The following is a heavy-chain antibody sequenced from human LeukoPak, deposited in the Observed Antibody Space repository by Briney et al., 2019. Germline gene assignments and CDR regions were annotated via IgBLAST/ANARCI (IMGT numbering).Heavy chain of an antibody. Sequence: GASVKVSCKASGGTFSSYTISWVRQAPGQGLEWMGRIIPNLGIANYAQKFQGRVTITADKSTSTAYMELSSLRSEDTAVYYCARDPGGPSGWGHTNDDAFDIWGQGTMVTVSS. V-gene: IGHV1-69*04. CDR3: ARDPGGPSGWGHTNDDAFDI. CDR1: GGTFSSYT. J-gene: IGHJ3*02. D-gene: IGHD7-27*01. CDR2: IIPNLGIA.